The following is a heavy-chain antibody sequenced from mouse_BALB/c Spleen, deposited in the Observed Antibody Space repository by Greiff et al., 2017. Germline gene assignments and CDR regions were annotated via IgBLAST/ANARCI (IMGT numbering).Heavy chain of an antibody. CDR1: GFNIKDTY. CDR2: IDPANGNT. V-gene: IGHV14-3*02. J-gene: IGHJ4*01. CDR3: ARWTATRYDMDD. Sequence: VQLKQSGAELVKPGASVKLSCTASGFNIKDTYMHWVKQRPEQGLEWIGRIDPANGNTKYDPKFQGKATRTAYTSSTTAYLQLSSLTSEDTAVYYCARWTATRYDMDDWGQGTSVTVSS. D-gene: IGHD1-2*01.